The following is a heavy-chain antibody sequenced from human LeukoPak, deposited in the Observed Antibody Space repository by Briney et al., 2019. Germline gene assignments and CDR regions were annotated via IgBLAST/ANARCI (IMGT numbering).Heavy chain of an antibody. J-gene: IGHJ4*02. Sequence: SETLSLTCTVSGGSISSSSYYWGWIRQPPGKGLEWIGSFHHSGSTYYNPSLKSRVTISVDTSKSQFSPKLTSVTAADTAVYYCARDFRGYDRSGYFATWGQGTLVTFSS. CDR1: GGSISSSSYY. CDR2: FHHSGST. V-gene: IGHV4-39*07. D-gene: IGHD3-22*01. CDR3: ARDFRGYDRSGYFAT.